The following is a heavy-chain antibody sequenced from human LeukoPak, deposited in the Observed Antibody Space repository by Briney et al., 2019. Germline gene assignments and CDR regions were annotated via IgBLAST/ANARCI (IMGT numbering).Heavy chain of an antibody. J-gene: IGHJ6*02. V-gene: IGHV4-4*07. Sequence: SETLSLTCTVSGGSISSYYWSWIRQPAGKGLEWIGRIYTSGSTNYNPSLKSRVTMSVDTSKNQFSLKLSSVTAADTAVYYCARDLPLYSSGWYSYYYYYGMDVWGQGTTVTVSS. CDR3: ARDLPLYSSGWYSYYYYYGMDV. CDR2: IYTSGST. D-gene: IGHD6-19*01. CDR1: GGSISSYY.